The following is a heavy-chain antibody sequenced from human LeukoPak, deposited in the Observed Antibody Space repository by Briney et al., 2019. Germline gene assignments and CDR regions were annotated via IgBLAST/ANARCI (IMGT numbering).Heavy chain of an antibody. J-gene: IGHJ6*02. D-gene: IGHD4-11*01. V-gene: IGHV3-30*18. CDR1: GFTFSSYG. Sequence: GGSLRLSCAASGFTFSSYGMHWVRQAPGKGLEWVAVISYDGSNKYYADSVKGRFTISRDNSKNTLYLQMNSLRAEDTAVYYCAKDMHDYLQADESLYGMDVWGQGTTVTVSS. CDR3: AKDMHDYLQADESLYGMDV. CDR2: ISYDGSNK.